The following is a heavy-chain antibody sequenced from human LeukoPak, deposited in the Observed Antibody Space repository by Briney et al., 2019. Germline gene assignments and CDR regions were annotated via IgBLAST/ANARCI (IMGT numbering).Heavy chain of an antibody. CDR1: GYTFTAYY. CDR2: INPNSGGT. Sequence: ASVKVSCKAFGYTFTAYYVHWVRQAPGQGLEWMGWINPNSGGTNYAQKFQGRVTMTRDTSISTAYMELSSLRSDDTAVYYCARGDHYDVLTGFQTPSHLSDYWGQGTLVTVSS. J-gene: IGHJ4*02. V-gene: IGHV1-2*02. CDR3: ARGDHYDVLTGFQTPSHLSDY. D-gene: IGHD3-9*01.